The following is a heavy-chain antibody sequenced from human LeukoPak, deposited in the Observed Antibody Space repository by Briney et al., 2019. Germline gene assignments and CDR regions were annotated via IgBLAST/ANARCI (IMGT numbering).Heavy chain of an antibody. CDR2: INPSGGST. V-gene: IGHV1-46*01. CDR1: GYTFTGYY. CDR3: AQKLLRGAFDI. D-gene: IGHD4-11*01. J-gene: IGHJ3*02. Sequence: ASVKVSCKASGYTFTGYYMHWVRQAPGQGLEWMGIINPSGGSTSYAQKFQGRVTMTRDMSTSTVYMELSSLRSEDTAVYYCAQKLLRGAFDIWGQGTMVTVSS.